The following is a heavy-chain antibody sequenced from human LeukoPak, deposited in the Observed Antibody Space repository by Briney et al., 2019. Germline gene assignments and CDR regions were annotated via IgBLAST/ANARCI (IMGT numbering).Heavy chain of an antibody. D-gene: IGHD3-10*01. CDR3: ARVQRGFDI. Sequence: GGSLRLSCAVSGFTFSNYWMHWVRQVPGKGLVWVSRINTDGSSTNYADSVKGRFTISRDNAKNSLYLQMNSLRAEDTAVYYCARVQRGFDIWGQGTMVTVSS. CDR1: GFTFSNYW. V-gene: IGHV3-74*01. J-gene: IGHJ3*02. CDR2: INTDGSST.